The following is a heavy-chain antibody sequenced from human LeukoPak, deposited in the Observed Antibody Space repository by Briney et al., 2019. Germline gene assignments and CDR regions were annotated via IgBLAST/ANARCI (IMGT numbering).Heavy chain of an antibody. CDR3: AAVSYLAFDI. D-gene: IGHD2-21*01. CDR1: VVTLSSYA. J-gene: IGHJ3*02. Sequence: GGSLRLSRAASVVTLSSYAMSCVREAPGKGREGGANIKQDGDEKYYVDSVRGRFTISRDNAKNSVYLQVTSLRVEDTAVYYCAAVSYLAFDIWGQGTMVTVSS. V-gene: IGHV3-7*01. CDR2: IKQDGDEK.